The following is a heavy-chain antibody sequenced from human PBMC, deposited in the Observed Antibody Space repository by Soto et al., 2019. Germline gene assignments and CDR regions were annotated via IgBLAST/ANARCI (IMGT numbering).Heavy chain of an antibody. Sequence: GESLKISCRTSGYRFTSYWIAWVLRMPGKGLEWMGIIFPSDSDTRYSPSFQGQVTISADRSTSTVFLQWASLKASDTAVYFCARKDKSGYFNWFDPWGQGTLVTVSS. D-gene: IGHD3-22*01. J-gene: IGHJ5*02. V-gene: IGHV5-51*01. CDR3: ARKDKSGYFNWFDP. CDR2: IFPSDSDT. CDR1: GYRFTSYW.